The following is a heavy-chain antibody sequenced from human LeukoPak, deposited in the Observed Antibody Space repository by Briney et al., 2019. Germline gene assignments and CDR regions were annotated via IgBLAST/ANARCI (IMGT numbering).Heavy chain of an antibody. CDR2: ISSSSSYI. Sequence: GGSLRLSCAASGFTFSSYSMNWVRQAPGKGLEWVSSISSSSSYIYYADSVKGRFTISRDNAKNSLYLQMNSLRAEDTAVYYCARVFPSSSGYYDLGAFDIWGQGTMVTVSS. J-gene: IGHJ3*02. D-gene: IGHD3-22*01. CDR1: GFTFSSYS. CDR3: ARVFPSSSGYYDLGAFDI. V-gene: IGHV3-21*01.